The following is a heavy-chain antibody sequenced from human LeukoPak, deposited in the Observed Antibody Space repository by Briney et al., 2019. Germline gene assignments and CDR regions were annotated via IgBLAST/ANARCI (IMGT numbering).Heavy chain of an antibody. D-gene: IGHD5-18*01. Sequence: GGSLRLSCTASGFTFSNYAIHWVRQAPAKGPEWVANIKQDGSDKYYVDSVKGRFTISRDNAKNALYLQMNSLRAEDTAVYYCARGEFAWIQGSYGMNVWGQGTTVTVSS. V-gene: IGHV3-7*01. CDR3: ARGEFAWIQGSYGMNV. J-gene: IGHJ6*02. CDR2: IKQDGSDK. CDR1: GFTFSNYA.